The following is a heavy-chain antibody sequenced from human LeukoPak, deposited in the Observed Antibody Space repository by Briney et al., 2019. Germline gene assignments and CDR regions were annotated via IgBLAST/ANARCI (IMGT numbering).Heavy chain of an antibody. CDR1: GYTFTSYG. V-gene: IGHV1-18*01. J-gene: IGHJ6*03. CDR3: ARDHTRITIFGVVNPGYMDV. D-gene: IGHD3-3*01. Sequence: ASVKVSCKATGYTFTSYGISWVRQAPGQGLEWMGWISAYNGNTNYAQKLQGRVTMTTDTSTSTAYMELRSLRSDDTAVYYCARDHTRITIFGVVNPGYMDVWGKGTTVTVSS. CDR2: ISAYNGNT.